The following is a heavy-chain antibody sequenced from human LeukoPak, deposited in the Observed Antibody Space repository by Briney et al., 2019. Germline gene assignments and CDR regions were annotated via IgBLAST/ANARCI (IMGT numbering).Heavy chain of an antibody. CDR3: ARGDIVVVPAAHKPDYYYYYMDV. V-gene: IGHV1-18*01. CDR1: GYTFTSYG. J-gene: IGHJ6*03. CDR2: ISAYNGNT. D-gene: IGHD2-2*01. Sequence: GASVKVSCKASGYTFTSYGISWVRQAPGQGLEWMGWISAYNGNTNYAQKLQGRVTMTTDTSTSTAYMELRSLRSDDTAVYYCARGDIVVVPAAHKPDYYYYYMDVWGKGTTVTVSS.